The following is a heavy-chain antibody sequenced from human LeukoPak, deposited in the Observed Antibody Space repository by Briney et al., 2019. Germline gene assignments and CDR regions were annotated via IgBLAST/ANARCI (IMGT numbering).Heavy chain of an antibody. CDR3: ARVGSEEGYYFDY. CDR1: GFTFDDYG. V-gene: IGHV3-20*04. Sequence: GGSQRLSCAASGFTFDDYGMSWVRQDPGKGLEWVSGINWNGGSTDYADSVKGRFTISRDNAKNSLYLQMNSLRAEDTALYYCARVGSEEGYYFDYWGQGTLVTVSS. CDR2: INWNGGST. J-gene: IGHJ4*02. D-gene: IGHD2-15*01.